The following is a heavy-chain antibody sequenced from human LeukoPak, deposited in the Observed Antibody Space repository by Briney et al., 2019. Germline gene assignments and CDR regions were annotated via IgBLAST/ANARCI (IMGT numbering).Heavy chain of an antibody. CDR3: ARGYSGYDFVYYFDY. CDR1: GYTFTDYY. V-gene: IGHV1-18*04. Sequence: ASVKVSRKVSGYTFTDYYIHWIRQAPGQGLEWMGWISAYNGNTNYAQKLQGRVTMTTDTSTSTAYMELRSLRSDDTAVYYCARGYSGYDFVYYFDYWGQGTLVTVSS. J-gene: IGHJ4*02. CDR2: ISAYNGNT. D-gene: IGHD5-12*01.